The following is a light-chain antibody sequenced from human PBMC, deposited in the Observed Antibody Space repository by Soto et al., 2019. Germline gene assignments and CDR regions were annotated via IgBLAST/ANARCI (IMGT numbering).Light chain of an antibody. CDR3: QQYGSSPGT. CDR2: GAA. Sequence: EIVLTQSPGTLSLSPGERGTLSCRASQSVNNNYLAWYQQKPGQAPRLLVHGAAIRATGIPDRFSGSGSGADFTLTISRLEPEDFAVYYCQQYGSSPGTFGQGTRLE. CDR1: QSVNNNY. V-gene: IGKV3-20*01. J-gene: IGKJ5*01.